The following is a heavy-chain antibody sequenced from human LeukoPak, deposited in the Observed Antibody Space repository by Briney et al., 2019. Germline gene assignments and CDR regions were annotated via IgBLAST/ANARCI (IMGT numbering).Heavy chain of an antibody. V-gene: IGHV3-23*01. CDR2: ISANGDTT. J-gene: IGHJ4*02. CDR3: ANWQSGSRVFFDY. Sequence: PGGSLRLSCAASGFTFRNYALSWVRQAPGKGLEWVSAISANGDTTYYADSVRGRFTISRDNSKNTLYLHMNSLRAEDTAVFYCANWQSGSRVFFDYWGQGTLVTVS. CDR1: GFTFRNYA. D-gene: IGHD1-26*01.